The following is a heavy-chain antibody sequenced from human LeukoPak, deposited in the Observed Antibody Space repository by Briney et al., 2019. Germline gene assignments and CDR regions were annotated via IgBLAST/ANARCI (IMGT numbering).Heavy chain of an antibody. CDR3: ASWQVEGATNYFDY. J-gene: IGHJ4*02. V-gene: IGHV4-39*07. CDR2: IYYSGST. Sequence: SETLSLTCTVSGGSISSSSYYWGWIRQPPGKGLDWIVSIYYSGSTYYNPSLKSRVTISVDTSKNQFSLKLSSVTAADTAVYYCASWQVEGATNYFDYWGQGTLVTVSS. D-gene: IGHD1-26*01. CDR1: GGSISSSSYY.